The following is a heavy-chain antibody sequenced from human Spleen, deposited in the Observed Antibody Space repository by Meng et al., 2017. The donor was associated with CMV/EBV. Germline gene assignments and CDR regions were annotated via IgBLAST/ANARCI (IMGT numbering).Heavy chain of an antibody. D-gene: IGHD3-10*01. CDR2: ISPHGGGT. J-gene: IGHJ4*02. CDR3: ARPYYGSGSFEH. CDR1: GYTFSGYH. Sequence: SCKASGYTFSGYHIHWVRQAPGQGLEWMGWISPHGGGTKYSQRFQGRVTMTTDTSISTAYIELTRLRSDDTAIYYCARPYYGSGSFEHWGQGTLVTVSS. V-gene: IGHV1-2*02.